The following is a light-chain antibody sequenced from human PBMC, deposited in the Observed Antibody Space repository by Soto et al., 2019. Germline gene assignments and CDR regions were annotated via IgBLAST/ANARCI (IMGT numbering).Light chain of an antibody. CDR2: GVS. CDR1: QGVANY. CDR3: KHYRSSQMP. Sequence: DIQMTQSPSSLSASVGDRVTITCRASQGVANYLGWYQQKPGKVPKALIYGVSTLQSGVPSRFSGSGSDTDFTLTISSLQPEDAATYYCKHYRSSQMPFGQGTKVDIK. V-gene: IGKV1-27*01. J-gene: IGKJ1*01.